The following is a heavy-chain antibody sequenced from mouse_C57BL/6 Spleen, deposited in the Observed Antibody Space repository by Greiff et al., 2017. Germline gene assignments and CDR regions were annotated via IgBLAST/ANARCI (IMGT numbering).Heavy chain of an antibody. CDR3: AREEIYYYGSTPFDY. Sequence: EVQLQQSGPELVKPGASVKISCKASGYTFTDYYMNWVKQSHGKSLEWIGDMNPNNGGTSYNQKFKGKATLTVDKSSSTAYMERRSLTSEDSAVYYCAREEIYYYGSTPFDYWGQGTTLTVSS. D-gene: IGHD1-1*01. J-gene: IGHJ2*01. V-gene: IGHV1-26*01. CDR1: GYTFTDYY. CDR2: MNPNNGGT.